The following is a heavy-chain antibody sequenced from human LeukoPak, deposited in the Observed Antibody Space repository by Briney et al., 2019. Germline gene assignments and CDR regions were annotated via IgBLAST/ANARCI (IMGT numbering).Heavy chain of an antibody. J-gene: IGHJ6*02. Sequence: GGSLRLSCAASGFTVSSNYMTWVRQAPGKGLEWVSVIYGGGTTYYADSVKGRFTIYRDNSKNTVYLQMNSLRVEDTAVYYCARDRVETAMGPQFRTYYYYGMDVWGQGTTVTVSS. CDR1: GFTVSSNY. CDR3: ARDRVETAMGPQFRTYYYYGMDV. V-gene: IGHV3-66*01. CDR2: IYGGGTT. D-gene: IGHD5-18*01.